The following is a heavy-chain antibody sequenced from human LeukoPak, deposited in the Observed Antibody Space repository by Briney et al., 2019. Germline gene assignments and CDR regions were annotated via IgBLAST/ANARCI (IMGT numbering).Heavy chain of an antibody. Sequence: GGSLRLSCAASGFTFSGYWMHWVRQAPGKGLVWVSHINSDESSTSYADSVKGRFTISRDNAKNTLYLGMNSLRAEDTAVYYCARGSSGGTFGYWGQGTLVTVFS. J-gene: IGHJ4*02. D-gene: IGHD3-3*02. CDR3: ARGSSGGTFGY. V-gene: IGHV3-74*01. CDR2: INSDESST. CDR1: GFTFSGYW.